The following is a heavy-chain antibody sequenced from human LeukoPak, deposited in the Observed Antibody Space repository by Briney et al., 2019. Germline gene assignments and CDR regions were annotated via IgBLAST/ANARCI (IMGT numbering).Heavy chain of an antibody. V-gene: IGHV4-38-2*01. CDR2: IYGTGST. CDR1: GYSLGKNYY. CDR3: ARYDSRGSASTRFDY. Sequence: SDTLSLTCAVSGYSLGKNYYWGWIRQPPGKGLEWIGRIYGTGSTSYNPSLMNRVPMSVDTSKNHLSLKLTSVTAADTAVYYCARYDSRGSASTRFDYWGQGILVTISS. J-gene: IGHJ4*02. D-gene: IGHD3-16*01.